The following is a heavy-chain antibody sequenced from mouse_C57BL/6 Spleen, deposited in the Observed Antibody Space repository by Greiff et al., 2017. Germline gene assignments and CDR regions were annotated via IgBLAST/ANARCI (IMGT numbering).Heavy chain of an antibody. J-gene: IGHJ3*01. CDR2: ISSGSSTI. CDR3: ASNDYVGFAY. V-gene: IGHV5-17*01. D-gene: IGHD2-4*01. Sequence: EVKLVESGGGLVKPGGSLKLSCAASGFTFSDYGMHWVRQAPEKGLEWVAYISSGSSTIYYADTVKGRFTISRDNAKNTLFLQMTSLRSEDTAMCYCASNDYVGFAYWGQGTLVTVSA. CDR1: GFTFSDYG.